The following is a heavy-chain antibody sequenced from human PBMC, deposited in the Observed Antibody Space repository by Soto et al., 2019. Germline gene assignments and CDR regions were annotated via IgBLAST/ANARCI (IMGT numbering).Heavy chain of an antibody. V-gene: IGHV1-46*03. CDR1: GYTFTSYY. CDR2: INPSGGST. CDR3: ARVHLARRSTPDFWSGYQNYYMDV. Sequence: GASVKVSCKASGYTFTSYYMHWVRQAPGQGLEWMGIINPSGGSTSYAQKFQGRVTMTRDTSTSTVYMELSSLRSEDTAVYYCARVHLARRSTPDFWSGYQNYYMDVWGKGTTVTVSS. J-gene: IGHJ6*03. D-gene: IGHD3-3*01.